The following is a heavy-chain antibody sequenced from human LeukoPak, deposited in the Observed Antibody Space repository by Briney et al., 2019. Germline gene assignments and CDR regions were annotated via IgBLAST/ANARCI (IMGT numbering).Heavy chain of an antibody. CDR1: GFSLSGYW. CDR3: ATHWRGR. D-gene: IGHD1-1*01. Sequence: GGSLRLSCTASGFSLSGYWMSWVRQAPGKGPEWLANIKEDGSRRYYSESVRGRFTISRDNSENSLYLQMNSLRAEDTAVCYCATHWRGRWGQGTLVTVSS. J-gene: IGHJ4*02. V-gene: IGHV3-7*03. CDR2: IKEDGSRR.